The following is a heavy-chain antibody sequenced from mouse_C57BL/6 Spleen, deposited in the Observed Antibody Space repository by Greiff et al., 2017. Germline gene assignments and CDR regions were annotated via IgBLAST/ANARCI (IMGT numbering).Heavy chain of an antibody. CDR3: ARLYYGSQYYFDY. V-gene: IGHV1-22*01. CDR1: GYTFTDYN. D-gene: IGHD1-1*01. Sequence: EVKLQESGPELVKPGASVKMSCKASGYTFTDYNMHWVKQSHGKSLEWIGYINPNNGGTSYNQKFKGKATLTVNKSSSTAYMELRSLTSEDSAVYYCARLYYGSQYYFDYWGQGTTLTVSS. CDR2: INPNNGGT. J-gene: IGHJ2*01.